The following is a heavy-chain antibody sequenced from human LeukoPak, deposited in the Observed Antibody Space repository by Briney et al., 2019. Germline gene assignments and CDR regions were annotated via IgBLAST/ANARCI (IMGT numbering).Heavy chain of an antibody. D-gene: IGHD5-12*01. Sequence: PGRFLRLSCAASGFTFSSYGMHWVRQAPGKGLEWVAVIWYNGSNKYYADSVKGRFTISRDNSKNTLYLQMNSLRAEDTAVYYCASLSGYSGYDHAFDIWGQGTMVTVSS. CDR1: GFTFSSYG. V-gene: IGHV3-33*01. J-gene: IGHJ3*02. CDR2: IWYNGSNK. CDR3: ASLSGYSGYDHAFDI.